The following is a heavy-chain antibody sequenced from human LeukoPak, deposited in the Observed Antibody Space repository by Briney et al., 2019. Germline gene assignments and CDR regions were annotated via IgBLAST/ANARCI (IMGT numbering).Heavy chain of an antibody. CDR2: IHSSGST. CDR3: ARGSQNYYNPFDN. V-gene: IGHV4-4*07. D-gene: IGHD3-10*01. J-gene: IGHJ4*02. Sequence: SETLSLTCTVSGGSISVSISGTYWSWVRQPAGKGLEWIGRIHSSGSTKYNPSLKSRVTMSVDTSKNQLFLRLTSVTAADTALYYCARGSQNYYNPFDNWGQGTLVTVSS. CDR1: GGSISVSISGTY.